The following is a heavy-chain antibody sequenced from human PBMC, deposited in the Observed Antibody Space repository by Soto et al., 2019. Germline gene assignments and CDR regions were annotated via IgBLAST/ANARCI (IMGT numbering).Heavy chain of an antibody. CDR2: INPNSGGT. CDR1: GYSITGYY. V-gene: IGHV1-2*04. Sequence: ASVKVSCKASGYSITGYYMHWGRQDTRQGLEWMGWINPNSGGTNHAQKFQGWVTMTRDTSISTAYMELSRLRSDDTAVYYCARDIKGSIFGVVTPNYYYYGMDVWGQGTTVTVSS. J-gene: IGHJ6*02. CDR3: ARDIKGSIFGVVTPNYYYYGMDV. D-gene: IGHD3-3*01.